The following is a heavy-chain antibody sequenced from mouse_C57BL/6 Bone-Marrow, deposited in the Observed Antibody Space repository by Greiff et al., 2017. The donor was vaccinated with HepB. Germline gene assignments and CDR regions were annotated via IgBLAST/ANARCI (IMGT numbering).Heavy chain of an antibody. Sequence: VQLQQPGAELVKPGASVKMSCKASGYTFTSYWITWVKQRPGQGLEWIGDIYPGSGSTNYNEKFKSKATLTVDTSSSTAYMQLSSLTSEDSAVYYCAREGYGSSYDWYFDVWGTGTTVTVSS. CDR3: AREGYGSSYDWYFDV. CDR2: IYPGSGST. CDR1: GYTFTSYW. D-gene: IGHD1-1*01. J-gene: IGHJ1*03. V-gene: IGHV1-55*01.